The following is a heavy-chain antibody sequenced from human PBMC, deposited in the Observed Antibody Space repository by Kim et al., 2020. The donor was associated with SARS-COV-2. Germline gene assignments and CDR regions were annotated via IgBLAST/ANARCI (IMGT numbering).Heavy chain of an antibody. D-gene: IGHD3-16*01. CDR3: ACDLGELRPTTYGMDV. Sequence: GGSLRLSCAASGFTFSSYSMNWVRQAPGKGLEWVSYISSSSSTIYYADSVKGRFTISRDNAKNSLYLQMNSLRDEDTAVYYCACDLGELRPTTYGMDVWGQGTTVTVSS. J-gene: IGHJ6*02. CDR2: ISSSSSTI. V-gene: IGHV3-48*02. CDR1: GFTFSSYS.